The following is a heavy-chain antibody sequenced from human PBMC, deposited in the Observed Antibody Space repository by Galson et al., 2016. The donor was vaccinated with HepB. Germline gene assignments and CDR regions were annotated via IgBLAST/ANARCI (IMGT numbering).Heavy chain of an antibody. CDR3: AIRPLTGMTRY. CDR1: GFTSSSYA. Sequence: SLRLSCAASGFTSSSYAMSWVRQAPGKGLEWVSTITGSGGSTYYADSVKGRFTISRDNSKNTLYMQMNSLRAEDTAEYYCAIRPLTGMTRYWGQGTLVTVSS. CDR2: ITGSGGST. D-gene: IGHD1-20*01. V-gene: IGHV3-23*01. J-gene: IGHJ4*02.